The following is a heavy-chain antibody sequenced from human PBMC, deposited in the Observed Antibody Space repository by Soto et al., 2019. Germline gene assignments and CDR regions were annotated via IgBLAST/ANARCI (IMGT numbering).Heavy chain of an antibody. Sequence: EVQLLESGGGLVQPGESLRLSCAASGFTFSSYAMSWVRQAPGRGLEWVSGISISGASTYYADSVKGRFTISRDISKNTLHLQMNSLRGEDTALYYCAKSEDSYGLSGHFDQWGQGTLVTVSS. J-gene: IGHJ4*02. D-gene: IGHD5-18*01. CDR1: GFTFSSYA. CDR2: ISISGAST. V-gene: IGHV3-23*01. CDR3: AKSEDSYGLSGHFDQ.